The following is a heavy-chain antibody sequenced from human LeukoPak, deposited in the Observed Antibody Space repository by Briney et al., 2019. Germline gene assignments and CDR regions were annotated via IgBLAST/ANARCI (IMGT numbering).Heavy chain of an antibody. CDR2: IYYSGST. Sequence: SETLSLTCTVSGGSISSSSYYWGWIRQPPGKGLEWIGSIYYSGSTYYNPSLKSRVTISVDTSKNQFSLKLSSVTAADTAVYYCARDRGYCSSTSCYTRYFQHWGQGTLVTVSS. CDR1: GGSISSSSYY. V-gene: IGHV4-39*07. D-gene: IGHD2-2*02. CDR3: ARDRGYCSSTSCYTRYFQH. J-gene: IGHJ1*01.